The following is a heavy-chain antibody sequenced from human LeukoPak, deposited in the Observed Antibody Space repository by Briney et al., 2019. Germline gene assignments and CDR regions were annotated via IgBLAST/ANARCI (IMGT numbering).Heavy chain of an antibody. Sequence: SETLPPTCTVSGASISSYYWSWIRQPPGKGLEWIGYIYYSGSTNYNPSLKSRVTISVDTSKNQFSLKLSSVTAADTAVYYCARDSHYGEGYFDYWGQGTLVTVSS. J-gene: IGHJ4*02. V-gene: IGHV4-59*01. D-gene: IGHD4-17*01. CDR2: IYYSGST. CDR1: GASISSYY. CDR3: ARDSHYGEGYFDY.